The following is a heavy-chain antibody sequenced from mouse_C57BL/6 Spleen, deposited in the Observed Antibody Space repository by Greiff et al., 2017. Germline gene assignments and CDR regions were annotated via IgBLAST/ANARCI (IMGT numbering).Heavy chain of an antibody. CDR3: ARPLRGYYFDY. J-gene: IGHJ2*01. V-gene: IGHV1-53*01. CDR2: INPSNGGT. D-gene: IGHD3-3*01. CDR1: GYTFTSYW. Sequence: QVQLQQPGTELVKPGASVKLSCKASGYTFTSYWMHWVKQRPGQGLEWIGNINPSNGGTNYNEKFKSKATLTVDKSSSTAYMQLSSLTSEDSAVYSGARPLRGYYFDYWGNGTTLTVAS.